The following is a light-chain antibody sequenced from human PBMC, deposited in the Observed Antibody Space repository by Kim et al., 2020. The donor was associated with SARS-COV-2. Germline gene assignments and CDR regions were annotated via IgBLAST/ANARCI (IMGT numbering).Light chain of an antibody. CDR1: QSIRMW. CDR2: DAS. Sequence: SEGDTVIRTCRASQSIRMWLAWYQQKPGKAPKLLIYDASNLESGVPTRFSGSGSGTDFTRTISSLQPDDFATYYCQQYKTYSFGQGTKVDIK. CDR3: QQYKTYS. J-gene: IGKJ1*01. V-gene: IGKV1-5*01.